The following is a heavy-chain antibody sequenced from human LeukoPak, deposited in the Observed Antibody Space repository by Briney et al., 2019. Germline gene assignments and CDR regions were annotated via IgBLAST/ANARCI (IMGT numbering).Heavy chain of an antibody. D-gene: IGHD5-24*01. CDR2: TYYRSKWYY. V-gene: IGHV6-1*01. CDR3: ASGYTDV. J-gene: IGHJ4*02. Sequence: SQTLTLTCVISGDSVSSNSGAWHWIRQSPSRGLEWLGRTYYRSKWYYDYAVALKGRITVNPDTSRNQFSLHLTSVTPEDTAEYYCASGYTDVWGQGTLVTVSS. CDR1: GDSVSSNSGA.